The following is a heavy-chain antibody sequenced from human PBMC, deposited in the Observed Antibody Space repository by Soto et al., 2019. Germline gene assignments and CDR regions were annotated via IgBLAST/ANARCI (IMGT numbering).Heavy chain of an antibody. CDR3: ARIVGDTGFYYYYGMDV. CDR2: IKQDGSEK. CDR1: GFTFSRYW. V-gene: IGHV3-7*05. Sequence: EVELVESGGGLVQPGGSLRLSCAASGFTFSRYWMSWVRQAPEKGLEWVANIKQDGSEKYYVDSVKGRFTISRDNAKNSVYLQMSGLRAEDTAVYYCARIVGDTGFYYYYGMDVWGQGTTVTVSS. D-gene: IGHD1-26*01. J-gene: IGHJ6*02.